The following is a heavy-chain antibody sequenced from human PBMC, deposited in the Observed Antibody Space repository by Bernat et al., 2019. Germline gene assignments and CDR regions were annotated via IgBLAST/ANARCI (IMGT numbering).Heavy chain of an antibody. CDR1: GFIFSSYG. D-gene: IGHD6-19*01. Sequence: QVQLVESGGGVVQPGRSLRLSCAASGFIFSSYGMHWVRQAPGKGLEWVAVIWYDGSNKYYADSVKGRFTISRDSSKNTLYLQMNSLRAEDTAVYYCARSTERAVAIECYYYYYGMDVWGQGTTVTVSS. CDR2: IWYDGSNK. CDR3: ARSTERAVAIECYYYYYGMDV. J-gene: IGHJ6*02. V-gene: IGHV3-33*01.